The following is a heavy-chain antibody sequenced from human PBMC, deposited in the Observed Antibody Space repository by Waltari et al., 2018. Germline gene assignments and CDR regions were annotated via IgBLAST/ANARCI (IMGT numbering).Heavy chain of an antibody. CDR1: GFTFSSYS. CDR2: ISSSSSTR. CDR3: ASSPRYGGNVFDY. V-gene: IGHV3-48*04. D-gene: IGHD2-15*01. Sequence: EVQLVESGGGLVQPGGSLRLSCAASGFTFSSYSMNWVRQAPGKGLEWVSYISSSSSTRYYADSVKGRFTISRDNAKNSLYLQMNSLRAEDTAVYYCASSPRYGGNVFDYWGQGTLVTVSS. J-gene: IGHJ4*02.